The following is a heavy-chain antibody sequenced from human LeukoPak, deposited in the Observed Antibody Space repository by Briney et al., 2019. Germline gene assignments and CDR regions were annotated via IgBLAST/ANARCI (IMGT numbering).Heavy chain of an antibody. Sequence: PSETLSLTCAISGGSINNYYWSWIRQPPGKGLEWIGYIYYSGTTNYSPSLNSRVNISLDTAKNQFSLRLSSVTAADTAVYYCARQTAKNVDAARFDSWGQGTLVTVSS. CDR2: IYYSGTT. CDR1: GGSINNYY. CDR3: ARQTAKNVDAARFDS. J-gene: IGHJ4*02. D-gene: IGHD5-18*01. V-gene: IGHV4-59*08.